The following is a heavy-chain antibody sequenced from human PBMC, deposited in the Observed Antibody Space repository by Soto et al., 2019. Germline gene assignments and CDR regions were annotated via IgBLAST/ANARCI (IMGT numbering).Heavy chain of an antibody. Sequence: PSETLSLTCAVYGGSFSGYYWSWIRQPPGKGLEWIGEINHSGSTNYNPSLKSRVTISVDTSKNQFSLKLSSVTAADTAVYYCARGGPTTVTYFDYWGQGTLVTVSS. CDR2: INHSGST. V-gene: IGHV4-34*01. CDR1: GGSFSGYY. J-gene: IGHJ4*02. D-gene: IGHD4-17*01. CDR3: ARGGPTTVTYFDY.